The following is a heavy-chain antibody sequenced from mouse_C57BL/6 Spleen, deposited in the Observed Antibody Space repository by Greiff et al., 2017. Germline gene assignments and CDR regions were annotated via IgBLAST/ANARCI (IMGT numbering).Heavy chain of an antibody. CDR1: GFSFNTYA. V-gene: IGHV10-1*01. CDR2: IRSKSNNYAT. D-gene: IGHD1-1*01. Sequence: EVKLMESGGGLVQPKGSLKLSCAASGFSFNTYAMNWVRQAPGKGLEWVARIRSKSNNYATYYADSVKDRFTISRDDSESMLYLQMNNLKTEDTAMYYCVRRGRGAEFAYWGQGTLVTVSA. CDR3: VRRGRGAEFAY. J-gene: IGHJ3*01.